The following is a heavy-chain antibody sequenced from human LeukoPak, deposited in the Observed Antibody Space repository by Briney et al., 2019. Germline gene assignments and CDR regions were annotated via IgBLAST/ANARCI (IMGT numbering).Heavy chain of an antibody. CDR1: GFNFRYYY. D-gene: IGHD3-16*01. CDR2: IYGGRNNT. V-gene: IGHV3-53*01. J-gene: IGHJ4*02. Sequence: PGGSLGISRVVSGFNFRYYYISWFRQAPGEGLEWVSVIYGGRNNTHYADSVKGRFTISRDNSKNTIYLPMNSLRAEDTATYHCAREFRQPCTCGWSLDYWGQGTLVTVSS. CDR3: AREFRQPCTCGWSLDY.